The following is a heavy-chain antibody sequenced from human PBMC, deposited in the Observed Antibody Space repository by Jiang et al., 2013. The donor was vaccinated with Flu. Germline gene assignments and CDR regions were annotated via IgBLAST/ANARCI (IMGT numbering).Heavy chain of an antibody. D-gene: IGHD3-3*02. V-gene: IGHV7-4-1*02. CDR2: INTNTGDP. Sequence: QSGSELKKPGASVNVSCKASGYTFTHYALSWVRQAPGQGLEWMGWINTNTGDPTFGQGFTGRFVFSLDSSVSTAYLQISSLKTEDTAVYYCARGISIFGVAPHYFDNWGQGTLVTVSS. J-gene: IGHJ4*02. CDR1: GYTFTHYA. CDR3: ARGISIFGVAPHYFDN.